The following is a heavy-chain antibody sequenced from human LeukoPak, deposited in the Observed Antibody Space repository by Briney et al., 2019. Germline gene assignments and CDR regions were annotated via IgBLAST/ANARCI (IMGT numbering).Heavy chain of an antibody. V-gene: IGHV4-4*02. CDR1: GGSISSSNW. CDR3: ARDASTPTTVTTIDAFDI. J-gene: IGHJ3*02. D-gene: IGHD4-17*01. CDR2: IYHSGST. Sequence: SGTLSLTCAVSGGSISSSNWWSWVRQPPGKGPEWIGEIYHSGSTNYNPSLKSRVTISVDKSKNQFSLKLSSVTAADTAVYYCARDASTPTTVTTIDAFDIWGQGTMVTVSS.